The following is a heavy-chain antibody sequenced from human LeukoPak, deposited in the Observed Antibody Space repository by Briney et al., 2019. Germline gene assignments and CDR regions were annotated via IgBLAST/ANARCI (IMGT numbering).Heavy chain of an antibody. CDR3: AKVDLDSSGYYFDY. CDR2: ISGSGGST. CDR1: GFTFTSYA. J-gene: IGHJ4*02. Sequence: GGSLRLSCAASGFTFTSYAMTWVRQAPGKGLEWVSAISGSGGSTYYADSVKGRFTISRDNSKNTLYLQMNSLRAEDTAVYYCAKVDLDSSGYYFDYWGQGTLVTVSS. V-gene: IGHV3-23*01. D-gene: IGHD3-22*01.